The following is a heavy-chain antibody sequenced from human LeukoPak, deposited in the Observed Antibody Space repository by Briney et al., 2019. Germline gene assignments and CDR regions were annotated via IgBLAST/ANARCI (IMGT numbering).Heavy chain of an antibody. CDR1: GFTFSSYW. CDR2: IKQDGSEK. D-gene: IGHD4-17*01. Sequence: GGSLRLSCAASGFTFSSYWMSWVRQAPGKGLEWAANIKQDGSEKYYVDSVKGRFTISRDNANNSLYLQMNSLRAEDTAVYYCARETNGDWFDYWGQGTLVTVSS. J-gene: IGHJ4*02. CDR3: ARETNGDWFDY. V-gene: IGHV3-7*01.